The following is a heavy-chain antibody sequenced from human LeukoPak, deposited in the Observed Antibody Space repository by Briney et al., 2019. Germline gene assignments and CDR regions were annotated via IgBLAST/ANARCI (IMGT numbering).Heavy chain of an antibody. CDR3: ARGRGWVDH. CDR2: IHEDGIVT. D-gene: IGHD3-16*01. V-gene: IGHV3-7*01. J-gene: IGHJ4*02. Sequence: GGSLRLSCAASGFTFNSYAMSWVRQTPEKGLEWVANIHEDGIVTHYVDSVKGRFTISRDNARNSVNLQLNSLRVEDTALYYCARGRGWVDHWGQGTLVTVSS. CDR1: GFTFNSYA.